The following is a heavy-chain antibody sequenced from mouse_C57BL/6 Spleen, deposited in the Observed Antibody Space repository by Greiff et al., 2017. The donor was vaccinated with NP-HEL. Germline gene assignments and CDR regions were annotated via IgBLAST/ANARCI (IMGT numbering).Heavy chain of an antibody. CDR1: GYAFSSSW. V-gene: IGHV1-82*01. Sequence: LVESGPELVKPGASVKISCKASGYAFSSSWMNWVKQRPGKGLEWIGRIYPGDGDTNYNGKFKGKATLTADKSSSTAYMQLSSLTSEDSAVYFCARDRSGPAWFAYGGQGTLVTVSA. CDR3: ARDRSGPAWFAY. J-gene: IGHJ3*01. D-gene: IGHD3-2*02. CDR2: IYPGDGDT.